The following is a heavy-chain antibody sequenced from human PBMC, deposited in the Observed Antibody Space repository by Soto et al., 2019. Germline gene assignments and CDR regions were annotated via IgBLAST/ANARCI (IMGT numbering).Heavy chain of an antibody. V-gene: IGHV1-69*11. CDR2: IIPILGTA. J-gene: IGHJ6*02. CDR3: ARAGLVSGWNEVSGMDV. D-gene: IGHD6-19*01. Sequence: VQLVQSGAEVRKPGSSVKVSCQVSGVTFSTSTITWVRQAPGQGLEWMGSIIPILGTAKSTQKFQGRVTITADESASVAYMELSRLTSEDTAVYSCARAGLVSGWNEVSGMDVWGQGTTVTFSS. CDR1: GVTFSTST.